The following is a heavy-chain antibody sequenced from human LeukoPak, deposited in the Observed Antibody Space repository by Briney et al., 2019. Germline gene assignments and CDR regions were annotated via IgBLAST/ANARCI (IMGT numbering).Heavy chain of an antibody. V-gene: IGHV1-2*02. J-gene: IGHJ5*02. CDR3: ARRMIVGHNWFDP. D-gene: IGHD3-22*01. CDR2: INPNSGGT. CDR1: GYTFTGYY. Sequence: GPVKVPCKASGYTFTGYYMHWVRQAPGQGLEWMGWINPNSGGTNYAQKFQGRVTMTRDTSISTAYMELSRLRSDDTAVYYCARRMIVGHNWFDPWGQGTLVTVSS.